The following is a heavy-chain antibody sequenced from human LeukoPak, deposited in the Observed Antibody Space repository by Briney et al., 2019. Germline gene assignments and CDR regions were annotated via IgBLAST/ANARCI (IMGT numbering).Heavy chain of an antibody. CDR2: ISPYNGNT. J-gene: IGHJ4*02. D-gene: IGHD5-24*01. Sequence: ASVKVSCKASGYTFTSYGISWVRQPPGQGLEWMGWISPYNGNTNNAQKLQGRVTMTTDTSTTTAYMELRSLRSDDTAVYYCAREMATIVNQFDYWGQGTLVTVSS. CDR1: GYTFTSYG. CDR3: AREMATIVNQFDY. V-gene: IGHV1-18*01.